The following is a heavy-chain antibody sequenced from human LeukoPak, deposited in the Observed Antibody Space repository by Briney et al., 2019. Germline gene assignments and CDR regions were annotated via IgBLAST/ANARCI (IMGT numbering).Heavy chain of an antibody. V-gene: IGHV1-2*02. J-gene: IGHJ4*02. CDR3: ARGGGSYAPFDY. CDR2: INPNSGDT. D-gene: IGHD1-26*01. CDR1: GYTFTGYY. Sequence: ASVKVSCKASGYTFTGYYMHWVRQAPGQGLEWMGWINPNSGDTNYAQKFQGRVTMTRDTSISTAYMELSRLRSDDSAVYYCARGGGSYAPFDYWGQGTLVTVSS.